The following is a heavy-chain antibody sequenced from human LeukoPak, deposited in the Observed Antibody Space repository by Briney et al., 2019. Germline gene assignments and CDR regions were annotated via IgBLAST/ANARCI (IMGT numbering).Heavy chain of an antibody. CDR1: GFTFSSYA. Sequence: GGSLRLSCAASGFTFSSYAMSWVRQAPGKGLEWVSGISASGGSTYYADSVKGRFTISRGNSKNTLYLQMNSLRAEDTAVYYCAKGYTWNNIDYWGQGTLVTVSS. V-gene: IGHV3-23*01. CDR3: AKGYTWNNIDY. CDR2: ISASGGST. J-gene: IGHJ4*02. D-gene: IGHD1/OR15-1a*01.